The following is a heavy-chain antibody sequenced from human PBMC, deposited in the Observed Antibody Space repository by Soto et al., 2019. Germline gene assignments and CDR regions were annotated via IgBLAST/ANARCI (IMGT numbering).Heavy chain of an antibody. CDR1: GFSPSTYS. Sequence: GGVLRPSCAVSGFSPSTYSMNWGRQAPGKRLEWGSCISNSNRSSSDTYYSDHVKGRFTISRDNAKNSLYLQMNSLRDDDTVIYYCVRGGKSYDFWGQGTLVTVSS. CDR2: ISNSNRSSSDT. J-gene: IGHJ4*02. D-gene: IGHD2-15*01. CDR3: VRGGKSYDF. V-gene: IGHV3-21*05.